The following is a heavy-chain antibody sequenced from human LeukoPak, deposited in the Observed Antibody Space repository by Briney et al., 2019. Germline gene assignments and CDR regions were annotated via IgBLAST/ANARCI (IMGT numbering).Heavy chain of an antibody. Sequence: SETLSLTYTVSGGSISSYYWSWIRQPPGKGLESIGYIYYSNTNYNPSLKSRVTISVDTSKNQFSLKLSSVTAADTAVYYCARLKYGDYGLYYFDYWGQGTLVTVSS. CDR1: GGSISSYY. CDR2: IYYSNT. D-gene: IGHD4-17*01. V-gene: IGHV4-59*08. CDR3: ARLKYGDYGLYYFDY. J-gene: IGHJ4*02.